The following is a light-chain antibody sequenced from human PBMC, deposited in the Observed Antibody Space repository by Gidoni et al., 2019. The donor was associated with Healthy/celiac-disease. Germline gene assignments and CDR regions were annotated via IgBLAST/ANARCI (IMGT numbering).Light chain of an antibody. V-gene: IGKV1-9*01. Sequence: IQLTQSPSFLSASVGDRVTITCRASQGISSYLAWYQQKPGKAPKLLIYAASTVQSGVPSRFSGSGSGTEFTLTSSSLQPEDFATYYCQQLNSYPRSFGQXTKLEIK. CDR3: QQLNSYPRS. J-gene: IGKJ2*04. CDR1: QGISSY. CDR2: AAS.